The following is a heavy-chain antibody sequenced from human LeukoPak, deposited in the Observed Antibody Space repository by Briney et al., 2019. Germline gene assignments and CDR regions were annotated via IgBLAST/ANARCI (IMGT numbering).Heavy chain of an antibody. CDR1: GGTFSSYA. J-gene: IGHJ4*02. V-gene: IGHV1-69*13. CDR2: IIPIFGTA. CDR3: ARSGEAQTIGSDY. D-gene: IGHD3-9*01. Sequence: ASVKVSCKASGGTFSSYAISWVRQAPGQGLEWMGGIIPIFGTANYAQKFQGRVTITADESTSTAYMELSSLRSEDTAVYYCARSGEAQTIGSDYWGQGTLVTVSS.